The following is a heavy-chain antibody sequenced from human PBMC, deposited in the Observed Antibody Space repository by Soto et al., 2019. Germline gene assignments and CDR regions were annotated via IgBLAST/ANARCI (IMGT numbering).Heavy chain of an antibody. CDR2: IHYSGST. CDR1: GGSISSYY. CDR3: ARMVVPAAILDYYYGMDV. V-gene: IGHV4-59*01. D-gene: IGHD2-2*01. J-gene: IGHJ6*02. Sequence: SETLSLTCTVSGGSISSYYWSWIRQPPGKGLEWIGYIHYSGSTNYNPSLKSRVTISVDTSKNQFSLKLSSVTAADTAVYYCARMVVPAAILDYYYGMDVWGQGTTVTVSS.